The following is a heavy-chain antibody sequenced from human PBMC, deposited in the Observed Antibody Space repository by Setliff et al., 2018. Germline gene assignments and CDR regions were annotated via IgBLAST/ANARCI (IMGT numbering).Heavy chain of an antibody. V-gene: IGHV1-3*01. Sequence: GASVKVSCKASGYTFTDYYIHWVRQAPGQRLEWMGWINAANENTQYSKKFQGRLTITRDTSANTAYMELSSLRSEDTALYYCARYNWNTNWFDPWGQGTLVTVSS. CDR3: ARYNWNTNWFDP. CDR2: INAANENT. CDR1: GYTFTDYY. J-gene: IGHJ5*02. D-gene: IGHD1-20*01.